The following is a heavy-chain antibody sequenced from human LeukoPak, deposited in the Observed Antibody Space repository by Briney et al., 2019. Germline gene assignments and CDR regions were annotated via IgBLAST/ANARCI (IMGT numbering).Heavy chain of an antibody. V-gene: IGHV1-2*02. D-gene: IGHD3-10*01. CDR3: ARVGGRYYGSGSGLSGELDY. CDR1: GYTFTGYY. J-gene: IGHJ4*02. CDR2: INPNSGGT. Sequence: GASVKVSCKASGYTFTGYYMHWVRQAPGQGLEWMGWINPNSGGTNYAQKFQGRVTITADKSTSTAYMELSSLRSEDTAVYYCARVGGRYYGSGSGLSGELDYWGQGTLVTVSS.